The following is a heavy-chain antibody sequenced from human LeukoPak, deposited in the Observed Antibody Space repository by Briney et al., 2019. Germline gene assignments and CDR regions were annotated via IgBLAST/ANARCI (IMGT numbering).Heavy chain of an antibody. Sequence: GGSLRLSCAASAFSLNAYNMNWVRQAPGKGLEWVSSISYTGTYIYYADSVKGQFTISRDNAQNSLYLQMNSLRAEDTAIYYCVRDRGTYRPIDYWGQGTLVTVS. V-gene: IGHV3-21*04. CDR1: AFSLNAYN. CDR2: ISYTGTYI. D-gene: IGHD1-26*01. J-gene: IGHJ4*02. CDR3: VRDRGTYRPIDY.